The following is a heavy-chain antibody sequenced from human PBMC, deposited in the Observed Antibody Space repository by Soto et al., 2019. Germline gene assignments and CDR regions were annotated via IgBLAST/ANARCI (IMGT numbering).Heavy chain of an antibody. CDR2: ISYDGSNK. CDR1: GFTFSSYA. J-gene: IGHJ4*02. V-gene: IGHV3-30-3*01. CDR3: ARDGSGYDSSFDY. D-gene: IGHD5-12*01. Sequence: QVQLVESGGGVVQPGRSLRLSCAASGFTFSSYAMHWVRQAPGKGLEWVAVISYDGSNKYYADSVKGRFTISRDNSKNTLYLQMNSLRAEDTAVYYCARDGSGYDSSFDYWGQGTLVTVSS.